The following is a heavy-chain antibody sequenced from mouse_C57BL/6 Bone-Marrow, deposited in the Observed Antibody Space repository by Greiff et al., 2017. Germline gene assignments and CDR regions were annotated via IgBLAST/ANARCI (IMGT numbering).Heavy chain of an antibody. CDR1: GYTFTSYW. CDR3: ARWYYGDYYYAMDY. D-gene: IGHD1-1*01. J-gene: IGHJ4*01. V-gene: IGHV1-50*01. Sequence: QVQLQQPGAELVKPGASVKLSCKASGYTFTSYWMQWVKQRPGQGLEWIGEIDPSDSYTNYNQKFKGKATLTVDTSSSTAYMQLSSLTSEDSAVYYCARWYYGDYYYAMDYWGQGTSVTVSS. CDR2: IDPSDSYT.